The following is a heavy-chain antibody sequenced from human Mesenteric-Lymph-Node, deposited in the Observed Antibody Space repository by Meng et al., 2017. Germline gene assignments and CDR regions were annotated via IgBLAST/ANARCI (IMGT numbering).Heavy chain of an antibody. V-gene: IGHV3-48*03. CDR1: GFTFSSYE. D-gene: IGHD2-15*01. CDR3: ARETLSGGSNYDY. CDR2: ISSSGSTI. J-gene: IGHJ4*02. Sequence: GESLKISCAASGFTFSSYEMNWVRQAPGKGLEWVSYISSSGSTIYYADSVKGRFTISRDNTKNMLYLQMNSLTAEDTGVYYCARETLSGGSNYDYWGQGTLVTVSS.